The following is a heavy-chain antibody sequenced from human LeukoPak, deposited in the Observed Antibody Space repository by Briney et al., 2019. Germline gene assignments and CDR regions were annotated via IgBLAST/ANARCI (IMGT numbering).Heavy chain of an antibody. CDR2: ISGGTGNT. V-gene: IGHV3-23*01. Sequence: GGSLRLSCAASGFTFSTYAMSWVRQAPGKGLEWVSVISGGTGNTYYADSVKGRFTISRDDSKNTLSLQMNSLRVEDTAVYYCARDLAWGAFDYWGQGTLVTVSS. J-gene: IGHJ4*02. CDR1: GFTFSTYA. D-gene: IGHD7-27*01. CDR3: ARDLAWGAFDY.